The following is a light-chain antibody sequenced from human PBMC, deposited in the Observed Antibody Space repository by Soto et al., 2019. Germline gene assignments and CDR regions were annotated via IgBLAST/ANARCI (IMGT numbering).Light chain of an antibody. V-gene: IGLV2-11*01. Sequence: QSVLTQPGSVSGSPGQSVTISCTGTSSDVGGYNYVSWYQEQPVKAPKLMIYDVSKRPSGVPDRFSGSKSGNTASLTISGLQAEDEADYYCCSYAGSYSYVFGTGTKVTVL. CDR3: CSYAGSYSYV. CDR1: SSDVGGYNY. J-gene: IGLJ1*01. CDR2: DVS.